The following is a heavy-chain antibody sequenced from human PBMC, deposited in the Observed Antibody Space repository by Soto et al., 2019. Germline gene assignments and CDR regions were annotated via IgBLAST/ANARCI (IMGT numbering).Heavy chain of an antibody. J-gene: IGHJ5*02. V-gene: IGHV1-46*01. D-gene: IGHD2-15*01. CDR2: INPSGGST. CDR1: GSTLTTYY. CDR3: ARDEICSGGSCYSGNNWFDP. Sequence: ASVKVSCKASGSTLTTYYMHWVRQAPEQGLEWMGIINPSGGSTSYAQRFQGRVTMTRDTSTSKVYMELSSLRSEDTAVYYCARDEICSGGSCYSGNNWFDPWGQGTLVTVSS.